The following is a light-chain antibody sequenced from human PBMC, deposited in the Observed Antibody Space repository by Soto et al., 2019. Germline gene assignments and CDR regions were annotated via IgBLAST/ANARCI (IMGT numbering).Light chain of an antibody. CDR3: SSHGGSNNTFV. Sequence: QSALTQPPSASGSPGQSVAISCTGTSSDIGGYNFVSWYQQHPGKAPKLMIFEVTRRPSGVPDRFSGSKSGNTATLVVSGLQPEDEADYYCSSHGGSNNTFVFGAGTKVTVL. J-gene: IGLJ1*01. V-gene: IGLV2-8*01. CDR1: SSDIGGYNF. CDR2: EVT.